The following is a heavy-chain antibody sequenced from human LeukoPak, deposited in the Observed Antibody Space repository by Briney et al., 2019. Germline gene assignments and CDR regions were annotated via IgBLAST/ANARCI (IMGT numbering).Heavy chain of an antibody. CDR2: INPKSGGT. CDR1: GGTFSSYA. Sequence: GASVKVSCKASGGTFSSYAISWVRQAPGQGLEWMGWINPKSGGTNYAQKFQGRVTMTRDTSINTAYMELSRLRSGDTAVYYCARGGDYYDSSGYYDDAFDIWGQGTMVTVSS. V-gene: IGHV1-2*02. CDR3: ARGGDYYDSSGYYDDAFDI. J-gene: IGHJ3*02. D-gene: IGHD3-22*01.